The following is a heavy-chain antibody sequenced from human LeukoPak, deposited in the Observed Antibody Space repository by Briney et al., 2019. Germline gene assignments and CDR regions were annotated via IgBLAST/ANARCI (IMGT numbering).Heavy chain of an antibody. J-gene: IGHJ4*02. CDR1: GGSFSGYY. CDR3: AREGLQYTLYYFDY. Sequence: TSETLSLTCAVYGGSFSGYYWSWIRQPPGKGLEWIGEINHSGSTNYNPSLKSRVTISVDTSKNQFSLKLSSVTAADTAVYYCAREGLQYTLYYFDYWGQGTLVTVSS. CDR2: INHSGST. V-gene: IGHV4-34*01. D-gene: IGHD4-11*01.